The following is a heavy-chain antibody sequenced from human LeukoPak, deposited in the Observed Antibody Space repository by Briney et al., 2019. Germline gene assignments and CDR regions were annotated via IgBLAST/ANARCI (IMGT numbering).Heavy chain of an antibody. CDR3: VRPRLGMNYFYYMDV. V-gene: IGHV3-21*01. Sequence: GGSLRLSCAASGFTLSSYAMSWVRQAPGKGLEWVSSITSSSIGIYYADSVKGRFTISRDNAKNLVYLQMNSLRAEDTAVYYCVRPRLGMNYFYYMDVWGTGTTVIVSS. D-gene: IGHD3-9*01. CDR1: GFTLSSYA. J-gene: IGHJ6*03. CDR2: ITSSSIGI.